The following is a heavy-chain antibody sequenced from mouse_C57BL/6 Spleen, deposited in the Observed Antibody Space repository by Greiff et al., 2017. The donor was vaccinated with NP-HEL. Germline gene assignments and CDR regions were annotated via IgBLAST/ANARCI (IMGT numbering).Heavy chain of an antibody. V-gene: IGHV1-64*01. J-gene: IGHJ2*01. Sequence: VQLQQPGAELVKPGASVKLSCKASGYTFTSYWMHWVKQRPGQGLEWIGMIHPNSGSTNYNEKVKSKATLTVDKSSSTAYMQLSSLTSEDSAVYYCAKITTVVERYFDYWGQGTTLTVSS. CDR2: IHPNSGST. D-gene: IGHD1-1*01. CDR1: GYTFTSYW. CDR3: AKITTVVERYFDY.